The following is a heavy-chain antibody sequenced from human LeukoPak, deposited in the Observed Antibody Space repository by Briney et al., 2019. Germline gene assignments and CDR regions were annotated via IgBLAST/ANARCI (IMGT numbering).Heavy chain of an antibody. Sequence: SQTLSLTCAISGDSVSSHSAAWSWLRQSPSRGLEWLGRTYYRSKWYNDYAVSVKSRITINPDTSKNQFSLHLNSVTPEDTAVYYCAREGAGFAPWGQGTLVTVSS. CDR2: TYYRSKWYN. D-gene: IGHD3-16*01. CDR1: GDSVSSHSAA. V-gene: IGHV6-1*01. J-gene: IGHJ5*02. CDR3: AREGAGFAP.